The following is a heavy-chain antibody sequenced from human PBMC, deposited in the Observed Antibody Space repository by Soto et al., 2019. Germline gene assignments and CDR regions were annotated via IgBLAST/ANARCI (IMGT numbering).Heavy chain of an antibody. CDR3: VVVISNWFDP. CDR2: ISAYNGNT. V-gene: IGHV1-18*01. Sequence: ASVKVSCKSSGYTFTSYGTSWVRQAPGQGLEWMGWISAYNGNTNYAQKLQDRVTMTTDTSTSTAYMELRSLRSDDTAVYYCVVVISNWFDPWGQGTLVTVSS. D-gene: IGHD3-22*01. J-gene: IGHJ5*02. CDR1: GYTFTSYG.